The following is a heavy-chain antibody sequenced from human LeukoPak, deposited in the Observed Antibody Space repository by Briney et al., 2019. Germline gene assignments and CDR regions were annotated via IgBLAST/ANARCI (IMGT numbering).Heavy chain of an antibody. Sequence: GASVKVSCKASGYTFTGYYMHWVRQAPGQGLEWMGWINPNSGGTKYAQKFQGRVTMTRDTSISTAYMELSRLRSDDTAVYYCATDVSGGYSRYHWYFDLWGRGTLVTVSS. D-gene: IGHD5-18*01. CDR3: ATDVSGGYSRYHWYFDL. J-gene: IGHJ2*01. CDR1: GYTFTGYY. V-gene: IGHV1-2*02. CDR2: INPNSGGT.